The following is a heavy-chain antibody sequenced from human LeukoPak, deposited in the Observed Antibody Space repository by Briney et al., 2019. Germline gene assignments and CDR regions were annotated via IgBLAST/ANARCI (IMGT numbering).Heavy chain of an antibody. CDR3: ARQELVDIVATTY. J-gene: IGHJ4*02. Sequence: VASVKVSCKASGYTFTGYFMHWVRHAPGQGLEWMGWINPNSGGTNYAQKFQGRVTMTRDTSISTAYMELSRLRSDDTAVYYCARQELVDIVATTYWGQGTLVTVSS. CDR1: GYTFTGYF. D-gene: IGHD5-12*01. CDR2: INPNSGGT. V-gene: IGHV1-2*02.